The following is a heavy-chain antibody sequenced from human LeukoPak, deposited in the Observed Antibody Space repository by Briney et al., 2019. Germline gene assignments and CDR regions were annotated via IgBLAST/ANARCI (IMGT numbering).Heavy chain of an antibody. CDR3: TRDLPLTGESSGYSAFEI. J-gene: IGHJ3*02. CDR2: IYRGGST. V-gene: IGHV3-53*01. Sequence: GGSLRLSCAASGFTVSSNYMSWVRQAPGKGLEWFSVIYRGGSTYYADSVKGRFTISRDNSKNTLYLQMNSLRAEDTAVYYCTRDLPLTGESSGYSAFEIWGQGTMVTVSS. CDR1: GFTVSSNY. D-gene: IGHD3-22*01.